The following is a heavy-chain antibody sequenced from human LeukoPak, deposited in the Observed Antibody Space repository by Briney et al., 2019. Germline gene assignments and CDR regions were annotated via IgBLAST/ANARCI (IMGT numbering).Heavy chain of an antibody. J-gene: IGHJ5*02. CDR2: ISSSGSTV. Sequence: GGSLRLSCAASGFTFSSYWMHWVRQAPGKGLEWVSYISSSGSTVYYADSVKGRFTISRDNAKNSLYLQMNSLRAEDTAVYYCARIYDYSNRFDPWGQGTLVTVSS. CDR3: ARIYDYSNRFDP. CDR1: GFTFSSYW. D-gene: IGHD4-11*01. V-gene: IGHV3-48*04.